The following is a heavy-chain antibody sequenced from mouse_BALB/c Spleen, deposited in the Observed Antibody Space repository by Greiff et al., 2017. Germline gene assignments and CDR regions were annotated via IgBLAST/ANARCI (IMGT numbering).Heavy chain of an antibody. CDR3: ARNVIHYPFAY. D-gene: IGHD1-2*01. V-gene: IGHV3-2*02. CDR2: ISYSGST. CDR1: GYSITSDYA. J-gene: IGHJ3*01. Sequence: EVKLMESGPGLVKPSQSLSLTCTVTGYSITSDYAWNWIRQFPGNKLEWMGYISYSGSTSYNPSLKSRISITRDTSKNQFFLQLNSVTTEDTATYYCARNVIHYPFAYWGQGTLVTVSA.